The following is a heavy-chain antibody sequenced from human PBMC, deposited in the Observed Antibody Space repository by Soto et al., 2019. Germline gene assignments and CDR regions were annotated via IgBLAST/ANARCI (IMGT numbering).Heavy chain of an antibody. CDR3: ARDKMRAGIPYYYGMDG. J-gene: IGHJ6*02. V-gene: IGHV4-34*01. Sequence: PSETLSLTCAVYGGSFSGYYWSWIRQPPGKGLEWIGEINHSGSTNYNPSLKSRVTISVDTSKNQFSLKLSSVTAADTAVYYCARDKMRAGIPYYYGMDGWGQGTMVTVAS. D-gene: IGHD2-21*01. CDR1: GGSFSGYY. CDR2: INHSGST.